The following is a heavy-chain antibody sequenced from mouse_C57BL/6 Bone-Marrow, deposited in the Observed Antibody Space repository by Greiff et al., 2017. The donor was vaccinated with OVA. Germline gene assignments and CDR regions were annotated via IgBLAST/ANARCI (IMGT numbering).Heavy chain of an antibody. V-gene: IGHV1-81*01. CDR2: IYPRSGNT. CDR3: ARWGGNFAWFAY. D-gene: IGHD2-1*01. J-gene: IGHJ3*01. CDR1: GYTFTSYG. Sequence: QVQLKQSGAELARPGASVKLSCKASGYTFTSYGISWVKQRTGQGLEWIGEIYPRSGNTYYNEKFKGKATLTADKSSSTAYMELLSLTSEDSAVYFCARWGGNFAWFAYWGQGTLVTVSA.